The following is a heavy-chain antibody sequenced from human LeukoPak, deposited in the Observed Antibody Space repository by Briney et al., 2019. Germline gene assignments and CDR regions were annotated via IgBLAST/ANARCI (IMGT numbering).Heavy chain of an antibody. CDR3: AKDIQTAAAGGNWFDP. J-gene: IGHJ5*02. Sequence: GGSLRLSCAASGFTFSSYGMSWVRQAPGKGLEWVAFIRYDGSNKYYADSVKGRFTISRDNSKNTLYLQMNSLRAEDTAVYYCAKDIQTAAAGGNWFDPWGQGTLVTVSS. CDR1: GFTFSSYG. CDR2: IRYDGSNK. V-gene: IGHV3-30*02. D-gene: IGHD6-13*01.